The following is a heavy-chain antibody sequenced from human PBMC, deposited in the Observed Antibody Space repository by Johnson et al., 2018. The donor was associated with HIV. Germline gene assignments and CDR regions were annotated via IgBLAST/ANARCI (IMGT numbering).Heavy chain of an antibody. J-gene: IGHJ3*02. D-gene: IGHD6-13*01. Sequence: QVQLVESGGGVVQPGRSLRLSCAASGFTFSSYAMHWVRQAPGKGLEWVAVISYDGSNKYYADSVKGRFTISRDNSKNTLYLQMNSLRAEDTAVYYCTSYFSYSSSWYSGVNAFDIWGQGTMVTVSS. CDR3: TSYFSYSSSWYSGVNAFDI. CDR2: ISYDGSNK. CDR1: GFTFSSYA. V-gene: IGHV3-30-3*01.